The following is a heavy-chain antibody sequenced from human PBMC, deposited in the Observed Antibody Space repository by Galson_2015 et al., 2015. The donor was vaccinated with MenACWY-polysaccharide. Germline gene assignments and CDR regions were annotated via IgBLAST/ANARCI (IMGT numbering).Heavy chain of an antibody. D-gene: IGHD3-3*01. J-gene: IGHJ4*02. CDR1: GFTFSSYW. Sequence: SLRLSCAASGFTFSSYWMHWVRQAPGKGLVWVSRINSDGSSTNYADSVKGRFTISRDNAKNTLYLQMNSLRAEDTAVYYCAKDSAWYYDFWSGSYGGYYFDYWGQGTLVTVSS. CDR2: INSDGSST. V-gene: IGHV3-74*01. CDR3: AKDSAWYYDFWSGSYGGYYFDY.